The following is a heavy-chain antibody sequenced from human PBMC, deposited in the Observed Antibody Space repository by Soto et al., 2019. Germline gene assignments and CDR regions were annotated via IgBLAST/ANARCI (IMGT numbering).Heavy chain of an antibody. D-gene: IGHD6-13*01. J-gene: IGHJ4*02. CDR2: MNPNSGNT. CDR3: AREHSSSWRFDX. V-gene: IGHV1-8*01. CDR1: GYTFTSYD. Sequence: ASVKVSCKASGYTFTSYDINWVRQATGQGLEWMGWMNPNSGNTGYAQKFQGRVTMTRNTSISTAYMELSSLRSEDTAVYYCAREHSSSWRFDXCGQGTLVTVSS.